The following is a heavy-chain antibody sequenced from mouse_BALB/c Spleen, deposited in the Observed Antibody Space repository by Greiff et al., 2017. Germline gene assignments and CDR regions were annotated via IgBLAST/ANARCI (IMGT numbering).Heavy chain of an antibody. J-gene: IGHJ4*01. CDR3: ARAFITTASAMDY. CDR2: ISSGGSYT. CDR1: GFTFSSYA. D-gene: IGHD1-2*01. Sequence: EVKVVESGGGLVKPGGSLKLSCAASGFTFSSYAMSWVRQSPEKRLEWVAEISSGGSYTYYPDTVTGRFTISRDNAKNTLYLEMSSLRSEDTAMYYCARAFITTASAMDYWGQGTSVTVSS. V-gene: IGHV5-9-4*01.